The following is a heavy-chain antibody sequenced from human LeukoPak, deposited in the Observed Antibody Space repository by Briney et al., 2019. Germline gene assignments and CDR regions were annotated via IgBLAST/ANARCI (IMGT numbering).Heavy chain of an antibody. Sequence: GGSLRLSCAASGFTFSTYAMSWVRQAPGKGLEWVSVIYGGGSTYYADSVKGRFTISRDNSKNTVYLQMNSLRAEDTAVYYCARDSEYPGAFDIWGQGTMVTVSS. D-gene: IGHD2/OR15-2a*01. CDR2: IYGGGST. CDR1: GFTFSTYA. J-gene: IGHJ3*02. CDR3: ARDSEYPGAFDI. V-gene: IGHV3-53*01.